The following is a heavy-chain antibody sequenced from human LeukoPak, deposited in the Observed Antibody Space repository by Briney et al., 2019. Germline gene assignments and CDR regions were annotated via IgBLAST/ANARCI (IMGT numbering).Heavy chain of an antibody. CDR1: GGSFSGYY. CDR2: INHSGTT. CDR3: ASSGYSYGPIRY. J-gene: IGHJ4*02. V-gene: IGHV4-34*01. Sequence: SETLSLTCAVYGGSFSGYYWTWIRQSPGKGLEWIGEINHSGTTNYNPSLKSRVTISVDTSKNQFSLKLSSVTAADTAVYYCASSGYSYGPIRYWGQGTLVTVSS. D-gene: IGHD5-18*01.